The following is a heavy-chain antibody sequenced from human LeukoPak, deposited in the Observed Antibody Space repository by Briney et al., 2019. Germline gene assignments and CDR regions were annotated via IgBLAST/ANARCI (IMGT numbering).Heavy chain of an antibody. D-gene: IGHD3-10*01. J-gene: IGHJ4*02. Sequence: SQTMSLTCTVSGGSISSGSYYWTWIRQPAGKGLEWIGRIYRSGSTNYNPSLKSRVTLSVATSKNQFSLNLTSVTAADTAVYYCARYLGSDYPFGYWGPGTLVTVSS. CDR1: GGSISSGSYY. V-gene: IGHV4-61*02. CDR2: IYRSGST. CDR3: ARYLGSDYPFGY.